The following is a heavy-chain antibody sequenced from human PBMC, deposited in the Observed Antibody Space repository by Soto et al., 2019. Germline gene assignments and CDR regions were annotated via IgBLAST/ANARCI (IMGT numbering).Heavy chain of an antibody. V-gene: IGHV4-30-4*01. CDR1: GGSISSGDYY. Sequence: TLSLTCTVSGGSISSGDYYWSWIRQPPGKGLEWIGYIYYSGSTYYNPSLKSRVTISVDTSKNQFSLKLSSVTAADTAVYYCARGLEMAKPVGTANAFDIWGQGTMVTVSS. D-gene: IGHD5-12*01. CDR2: IYYSGST. J-gene: IGHJ3*02. CDR3: ARGLEMAKPVGTANAFDI.